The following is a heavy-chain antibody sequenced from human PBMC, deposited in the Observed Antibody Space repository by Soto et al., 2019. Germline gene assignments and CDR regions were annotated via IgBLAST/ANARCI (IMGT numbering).Heavy chain of an antibody. CDR3: ARGADYGGAPDAFDI. CDR1: GGSISSYY. J-gene: IGHJ3*02. CDR2: IYTSGST. D-gene: IGHD4-17*01. Sequence: QVQLQESGPGLVKPSETLSLTCTVSGGSISSYYWSWIRQPAGKGLEWIGRIYTSGSTNYNPSLKSRVTMSVDTSKNQFYLKLSSVTAADTAVYYCARGADYGGAPDAFDIWGQGTMVTVSS. V-gene: IGHV4-4*07.